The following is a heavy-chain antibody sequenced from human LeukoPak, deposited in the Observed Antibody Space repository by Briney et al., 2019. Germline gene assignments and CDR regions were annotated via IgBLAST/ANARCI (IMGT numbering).Heavy chain of an antibody. D-gene: IGHD3-9*01. Sequence: ASVKVSCKASGYTFTSYDINWVRQAAGQGGEWMGWMNPNSGNTGYAQKFQGRVTMTRNTSINTAYMELSSLRSEDTAVYYCARGLNFDWFRVYYYYGMDVWGQGTTVTVSS. CDR2: MNPNSGNT. V-gene: IGHV1-8*01. CDR3: ARGLNFDWFRVYYYYGMDV. CDR1: GYTFTSYD. J-gene: IGHJ6*02.